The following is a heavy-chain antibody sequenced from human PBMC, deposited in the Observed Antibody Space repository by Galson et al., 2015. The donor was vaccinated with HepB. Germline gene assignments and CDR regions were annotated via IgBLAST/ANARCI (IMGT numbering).Heavy chain of an antibody. CDR3: ARILLKAFVI. V-gene: IGHV3-53*01. Sequence: SLRLSCAASGFTVRSNYMSWVRQAPGKGLEWVSVIYTGGSTYYADSVKGRFTISRDNSKNTLYLQMNSLRAEDAAVYYCARILLKAFVIWGLGTMVIVSS. J-gene: IGHJ3*02. CDR1: GFTVRSNY. CDR2: IYTGGST.